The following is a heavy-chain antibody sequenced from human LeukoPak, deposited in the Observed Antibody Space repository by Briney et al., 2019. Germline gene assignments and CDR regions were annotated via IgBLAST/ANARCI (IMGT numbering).Heavy chain of an antibody. J-gene: IGHJ4*02. CDR3: ARSGRYHIY. D-gene: IGHD3-10*01. CDR2: INDRGST. V-gene: IGHV4-34*01. Sequence: SGTLSLTCAISGGPLSGYSWSWIRQPPGKGLEWIGEINDRGSTNYNPSLQSRPSMSLDTSRNQFSLTLGSVTAADTAVYFCARSGRYHIYWGQGTMVTVSS. CDR1: GGPLSGYS.